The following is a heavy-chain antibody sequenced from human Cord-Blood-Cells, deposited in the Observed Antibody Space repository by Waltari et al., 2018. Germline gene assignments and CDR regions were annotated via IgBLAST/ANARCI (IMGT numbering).Heavy chain of an antibody. V-gene: IGHV4-34*01. J-gene: IGHJ4*02. CDR2: INHSGST. Sequence: QVQLQQWGAGLLKPSETLSLTCAVYGGSFSGYYWSWIRQPPGKGLEWIGEINHSGSTNYNPSLKSRVTISVDTSKNQCSLKLSSVTAADTAVYYCARAYYDSSGYYTFDYWGQGTLVTVSS. D-gene: IGHD3-22*01. CDR3: ARAYYDSSGYYTFDY. CDR1: GGSFSGYY.